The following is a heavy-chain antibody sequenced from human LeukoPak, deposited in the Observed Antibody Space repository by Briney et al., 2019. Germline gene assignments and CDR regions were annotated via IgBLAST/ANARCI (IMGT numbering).Heavy chain of an antibody. CDR1: GYTFTSYA. D-gene: IGHD3-22*01. J-gene: IGHJ5*02. V-gene: IGHV7-4-1*02. CDR3: ARDKVVSDYYDSRTWFDP. CDR2: INTNTGNP. Sequence: ASVKVSCKASGYTFTSYAMNWVRQAPGQRLEWMGWINTNTGNPTYAQGFTGRFVFSLDTSVSTAYLQISSLKAEDTAVYYCARDKVVSDYYDSRTWFDPWGQGTLVTVSS.